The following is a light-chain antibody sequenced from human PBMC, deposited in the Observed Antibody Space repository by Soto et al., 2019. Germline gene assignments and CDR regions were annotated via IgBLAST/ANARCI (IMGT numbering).Light chain of an antibody. Sequence: DIQMTQSPSTLSASVGDRVTITCRASQSISSWLAWYQQKSGKAPKLLIFKASSLESGVPSRFSGCGSGTEFTITSSSLQPDDFETYYCQQYNSYSYTFGQGTKLEIK. CDR2: KAS. V-gene: IGKV1-5*03. J-gene: IGKJ2*01. CDR3: QQYNSYSYT. CDR1: QSISSW.